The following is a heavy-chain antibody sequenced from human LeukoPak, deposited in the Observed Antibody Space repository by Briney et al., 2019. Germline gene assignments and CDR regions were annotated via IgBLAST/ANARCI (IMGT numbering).Heavy chain of an antibody. J-gene: IGHJ4*02. V-gene: IGHV3-48*04. D-gene: IGHD3-16*01. Sequence: GGSLRLSCAASGFTFSTYTINWVRQAPGKRLEWLSYISSTSSATYYADSLKGRFTISRDNAKNSLYLQMDSLRAEDTAVYYCARVIGSYGDSAYWGQGTLVTVSS. CDR1: GFTFSTYT. CDR2: ISSTSSAT. CDR3: ARVIGSYGDSAY.